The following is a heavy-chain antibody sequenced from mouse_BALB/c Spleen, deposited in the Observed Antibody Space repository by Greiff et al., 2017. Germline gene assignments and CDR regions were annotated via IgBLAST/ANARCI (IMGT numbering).Heavy chain of an antibody. D-gene: IGHD2-3*01. V-gene: IGHV5-6-5*01. Sequence: EVKLMESGGGLVKPGGSLKLSCAASGFTFSSYAMSWVRQTPEKRLEWVASISSGGSTYYPDSVKGRFTISRDNARNILYLQMSSLRSEDTAMYYCAREGDGYSAMDYWGQGTSVTVSS. CDR3: AREGDGYSAMDY. CDR2: ISSGGST. CDR1: GFTFSSYA. J-gene: IGHJ4*01.